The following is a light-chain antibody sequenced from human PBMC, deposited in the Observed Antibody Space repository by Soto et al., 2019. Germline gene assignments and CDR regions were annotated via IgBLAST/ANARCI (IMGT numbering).Light chain of an antibody. CDR3: QQSYSTLLFT. CDR2: AAS. Sequence: DIQMTQSPSSLSASVGDRVTITCRASQSISSYLNWYQQKPGKAPKLLIYAASSLQSGVPSRFSGGGSGTGFILTISSLQPAEFVTYYCQQSYSTLLFTFGPGTKVDIK. J-gene: IGKJ3*01. V-gene: IGKV1-39*01. CDR1: QSISSY.